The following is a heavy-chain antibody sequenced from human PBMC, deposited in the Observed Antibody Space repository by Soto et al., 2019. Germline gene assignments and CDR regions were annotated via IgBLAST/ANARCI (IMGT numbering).Heavy chain of an antibody. CDR1: GAYVSDFY. J-gene: IGHJ1*01. D-gene: IGHD1-7*01. Sequence: QVQQLESGPGLVKTWDTLSLTCTVSGAYVSDFYWSWIRQPAGKGLEWIGRITVNGITQYTPSFRSRVTMSMDTSRNQFSLNLQSSTAADTALYYCARESGENWTYEAHWVQGTLVTVSS. CDR3: ARESGENWTYEAH. V-gene: IGHV4-4*07. CDR2: ITVNGIT.